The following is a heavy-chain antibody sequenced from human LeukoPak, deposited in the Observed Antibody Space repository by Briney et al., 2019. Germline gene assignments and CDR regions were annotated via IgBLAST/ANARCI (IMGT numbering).Heavy chain of an antibody. CDR3: ARGSRWFDP. V-gene: IGHV4-34*01. D-gene: IGHD2-21*02. CDR2: INHSGST. CDR1: GGSFSGYY. J-gene: IGHJ5*02. Sequence: SETLSLTCAVYGGSFSGYYWSWIRQSPGKGLEWIGEINHSGSTNYNPSLKSRVTISADTSKNQFSLKLSSVTAADTAVYYCARGSRWFDPWGQGTLVTVSS.